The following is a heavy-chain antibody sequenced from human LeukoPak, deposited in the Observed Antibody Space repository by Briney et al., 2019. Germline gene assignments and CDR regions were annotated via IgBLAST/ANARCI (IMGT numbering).Heavy chain of an antibody. D-gene: IGHD3-3*01. Sequence: PSQTLSLTCTVSGGSISSGGYYWNWIRQHPGKGLEWIGYIYYSGSTYYNPSVKSPFPKSVDTSKNQFSLKLSSVTAADTAVYYCARCTFFGVVKCNWFDPWGQGTMVTVSS. CDR3: ARCTFFGVVKCNWFDP. V-gene: IGHV4-31*01. J-gene: IGHJ5*02. CDR2: IYYSGST. CDR1: GGSISSGGYY.